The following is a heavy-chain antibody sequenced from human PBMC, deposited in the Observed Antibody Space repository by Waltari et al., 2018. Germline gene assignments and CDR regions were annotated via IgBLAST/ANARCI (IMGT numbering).Heavy chain of an antibody. Sequence: QVQLQELGPGLVKPSETLSLTCTVSGGSISSYYWSWIRQPPGKGLEWIGYISNSGRTNYNPSLKSRVTISVDTSKNQCSLKLSSVTAADTAMYYCARGSGWYYYWGQGTLVTVSS. D-gene: IGHD6-19*01. CDR3: ARGSGWYYY. V-gene: IGHV4-59*01. CDR2: ISNSGRT. J-gene: IGHJ4*02. CDR1: GGSISSYY.